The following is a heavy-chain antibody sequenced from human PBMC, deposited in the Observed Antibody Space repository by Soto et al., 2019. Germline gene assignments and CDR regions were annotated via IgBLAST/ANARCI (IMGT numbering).Heavy chain of an antibody. CDR2: VTFDGKVT. CDR3: AREPYGDSQDFVF. V-gene: IGHV3-30*04. D-gene: IGHD2-21*02. CDR1: GFTFNSVS. Sequence: QVQLVESGGGMAQAGTSLRLSCTGSGFTFNSVSQHWVRQGPDKGLEWVAVVTFDGKVTYYADSVKGRFTVSRDISKKTISLQPNRLRPEDTAVYYCAREPYGDSQDFVFWGQGTPVTVPS. J-gene: IGHJ4*02.